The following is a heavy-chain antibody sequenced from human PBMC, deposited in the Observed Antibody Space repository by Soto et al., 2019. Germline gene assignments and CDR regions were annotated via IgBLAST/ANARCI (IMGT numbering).Heavy chain of an antibody. V-gene: IGHV3-23*01. CDR2: ISGSAGST. Sequence: PGGSLRLSCAASGFTFSSYAMNWVRQAPGKGLEWVSAISGSAGSTYYADSVKGQFTISRDNSKNTLYLQMNSLRAEDTAVYYCAKYGRWLVHFYYYGMDVWGQGTTVTVSS. CDR1: GFTFSSYA. J-gene: IGHJ6*02. CDR3: AKYGRWLVHFYYYGMDV. D-gene: IGHD6-19*01.